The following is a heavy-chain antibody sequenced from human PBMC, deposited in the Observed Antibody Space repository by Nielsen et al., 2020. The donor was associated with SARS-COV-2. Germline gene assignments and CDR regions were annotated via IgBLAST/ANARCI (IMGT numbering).Heavy chain of an antibody. CDR2: IYHSGST. CDR3: ARDNAITIFGVGFDY. J-gene: IGHJ4*02. D-gene: IGHD3-3*01. V-gene: IGHV4-30-2*01. Sequence: SETLSLTCAVSGGSISSGGYSWSWIRQPPGKGLEWIGYIYHSGSTYYNPSLKSRVTISVDRSKNQFSLKLSSVTAADTAVYYCARDNAITIFGVGFDYWGQGTLVTVSS. CDR1: GGSISSGGYS.